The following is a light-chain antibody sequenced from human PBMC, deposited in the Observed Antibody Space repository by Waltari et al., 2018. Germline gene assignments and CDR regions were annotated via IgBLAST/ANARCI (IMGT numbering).Light chain of an antibody. J-gene: IGKJ1*01. V-gene: IGKV1-39*01. Sequence: DIHMTQSPSPVSASVGDSVPLTCRASQSISNYLNWYQQKPGKAPKLLIYAASSLQSGVPSRFSGSGSGTDFTLTISSLQPEDFATYYCQQSYSTPHTFGQGTKVEIK. CDR1: QSISNY. CDR2: AAS. CDR3: QQSYSTPHT.